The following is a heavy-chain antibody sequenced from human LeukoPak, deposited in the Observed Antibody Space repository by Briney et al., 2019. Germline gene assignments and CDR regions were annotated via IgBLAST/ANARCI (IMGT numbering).Heavy chain of an antibody. V-gene: IGHV4-61*02. CDR3: ARDRGQRLVDWYFDL. D-gene: IGHD6-13*01. CDR2: IYTSGST. J-gene: IGHJ2*01. CDR1: GGSISSGSYY. Sequence: PSQTLSLTCTVSGGSISSGSYYWSWIRQPAGKGLEWIGRIYTSGSTNYNPSLKSRVTISVDTSKNQFSLKLSSVTAADTAVYYCARDRGQRLVDWYFDLWGRGTLVTVSS.